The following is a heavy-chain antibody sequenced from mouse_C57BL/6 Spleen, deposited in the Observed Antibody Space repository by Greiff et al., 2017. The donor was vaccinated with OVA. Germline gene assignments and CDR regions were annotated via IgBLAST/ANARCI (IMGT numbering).Heavy chain of an antibody. CDR3: ARQNGNYDYFDY. Sequence: EVKVVESGGDLVKPGGSLKLSCAASGFTFSSYGMSWVRQTPDKRLEWVATISSGGSYTYYPDSVKGRFTISRDNAKNTLYLQMSSLKSEDTAMYYCARQNGNYDYFDYWGQGTTLTVSS. D-gene: IGHD2-1*01. CDR2: ISSGGSYT. J-gene: IGHJ2*01. V-gene: IGHV5-6*01. CDR1: GFTFSSYG.